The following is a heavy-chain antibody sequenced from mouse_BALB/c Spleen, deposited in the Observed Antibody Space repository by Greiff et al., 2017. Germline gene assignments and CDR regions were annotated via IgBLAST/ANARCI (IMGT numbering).Heavy chain of an antibody. Sequence: EVKLVESGGGLVKPGGSLKLSCAASGFTFSSYTMSWVRQTPEKRLEWVATISSGGSYTYYPDSVKGRFTISRDNAKNTLYLQMSSLKSEDTAMYYCTREVTTDFDYWGQGTTLTVSS. D-gene: IGHD1-1*01. CDR2: ISSGGSYT. V-gene: IGHV5-6-4*01. CDR1: GFTFSSYT. CDR3: TREVTTDFDY. J-gene: IGHJ2*01.